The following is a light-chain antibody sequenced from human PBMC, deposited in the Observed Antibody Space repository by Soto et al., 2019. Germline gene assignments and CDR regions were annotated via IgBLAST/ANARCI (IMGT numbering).Light chain of an antibody. J-gene: IGLJ1*01. Sequence: SYELTQPPSVSVAPGQTAIVTCDGNNIGSNSVHWYQQKPGRAPVLVVYADSDRPSGVPERFSGSNSGNTATLTISRVEAGDEADYYCQVWDSSTDDLYVFGPGTSSPS. CDR2: ADS. V-gene: IGLV3-21*02. CDR1: NIGSNS. CDR3: QVWDSSTDDLYV.